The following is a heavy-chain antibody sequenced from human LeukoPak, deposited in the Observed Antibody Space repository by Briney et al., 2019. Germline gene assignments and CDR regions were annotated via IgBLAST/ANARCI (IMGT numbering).Heavy chain of an antibody. CDR2: ISFDGSNK. V-gene: IGHV3-30*03. J-gene: IGHJ4*02. D-gene: IGHD3-16*02. CDR3: CGGLSYCDY. Sequence: GGSLRLSCEASGFSFSSYGMHWVRQAPGKGLEWVAGISFDGSNKYYADSLKGRFTISRDNSKNTLYMQMNSLRVEDTAVYYCCGGLSYCDYLGQGTLVTVSS. CDR1: GFSFSSYG.